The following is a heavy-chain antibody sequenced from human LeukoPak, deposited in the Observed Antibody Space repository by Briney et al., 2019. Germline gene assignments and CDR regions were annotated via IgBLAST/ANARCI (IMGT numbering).Heavy chain of an antibody. Sequence: GGSLRLSCAASGFTFSSYSMNWVRQAPGKGLEWVSYITSGSSTIYFADSVKGRFTISRDNAKNSLYLQMDSLRDEDTAVYYCAREYSSGWGIFDYWGQGTLVTVSS. V-gene: IGHV3-48*02. J-gene: IGHJ4*02. CDR2: ITSGSSTI. CDR3: AREYSSGWGIFDY. CDR1: GFTFSSYS. D-gene: IGHD6-19*01.